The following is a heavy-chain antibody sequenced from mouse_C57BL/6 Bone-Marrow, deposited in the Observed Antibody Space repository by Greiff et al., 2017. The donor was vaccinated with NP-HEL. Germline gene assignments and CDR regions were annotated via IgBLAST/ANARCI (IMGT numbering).Heavy chain of an antibody. CDR2: IDPENGDT. J-gene: IGHJ2*01. V-gene: IGHV14-4*01. D-gene: IGHD2-4*01. CDR1: GFNIKDDY. Sequence: EVKLQESGAELVRPGASVKLSCTASGFNIKDDYMHWVKQRPEQGLEWIGWIDPENGDTEYASKFQGKATITADTSSNTAYLQLSSLTSEDTAVYYCTGGFYYDYDYWGQGTTLTVSS. CDR3: TGGFYYDYDY.